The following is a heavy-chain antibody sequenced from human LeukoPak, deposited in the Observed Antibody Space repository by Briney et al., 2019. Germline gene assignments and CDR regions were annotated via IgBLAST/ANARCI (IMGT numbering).Heavy chain of an antibody. CDR2: IRGSGGAT. Sequence: GGSLRLSCAASGFTFSTYAMSWVRQAPGKGLEWVSGIRGSGGATYYADSVKGRFTVSRDNSKNTLYLQMNSLRAEDTAVYYCAKDDLGFGKLGYWGQGTLVTVSS. J-gene: IGHJ4*02. CDR3: AKDDLGFGKLGY. V-gene: IGHV3-23*01. CDR1: GFTFSTYA. D-gene: IGHD3-10*01.